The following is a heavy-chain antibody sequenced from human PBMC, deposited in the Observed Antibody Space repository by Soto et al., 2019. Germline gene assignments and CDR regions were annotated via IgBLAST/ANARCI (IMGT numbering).Heavy chain of an antibody. CDR3: ARAGVYRDVRLAYGMDV. V-gene: IGHV4-34*01. Sequence: PSETLSLTCAVYGESFSNHYWAWIRQPPGKGREWVGEINYSGSTSYTWSLGSRVTISVDTSTNQFSLMVTSVTAEDTAVYYCARAGVYRDVRLAYGMDVWGQGTTVTVYS. CDR2: INYSGST. CDR1: GESFSNHY. D-gene: IGHD3-10*01. J-gene: IGHJ6*02.